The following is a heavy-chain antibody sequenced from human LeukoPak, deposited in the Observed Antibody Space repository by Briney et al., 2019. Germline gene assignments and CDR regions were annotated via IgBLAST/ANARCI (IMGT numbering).Heavy chain of an antibody. CDR3: AKPLGNINTVAVAFDY. Sequence: GGSLRLSCAASGFTFSSYAMSWVRQAPGKGLEWVSGISDSGGSTYYADSVKGRFTISRDNSKNTLYLQMNGLRAEDTAVYYCAKPLGNINTVAVAFDYWGQGTLVTVSS. V-gene: IGHV3-23*01. CDR1: GFTFSSYA. CDR2: ISDSGGST. D-gene: IGHD6-19*01. J-gene: IGHJ4*02.